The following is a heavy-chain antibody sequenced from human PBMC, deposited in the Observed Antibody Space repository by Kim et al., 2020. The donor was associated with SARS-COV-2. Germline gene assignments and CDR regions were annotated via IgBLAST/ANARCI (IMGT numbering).Heavy chain of an antibody. Sequence: GGSLRLSCAASGLTFNSLWMSWVRQAPGKGLEWVANINPDGSEKLYVDSVKGRFSISRDNAENSLFLQMNGLRAEDTAVYYCAAPKAGSWALGGQGTLVTVSS. V-gene: IGHV3-7*01. CDR1: GLTFNSLW. CDR2: INPDGSEK. CDR3: AAPKAGSWAL. D-gene: IGHD6-13*01. J-gene: IGHJ4*02.